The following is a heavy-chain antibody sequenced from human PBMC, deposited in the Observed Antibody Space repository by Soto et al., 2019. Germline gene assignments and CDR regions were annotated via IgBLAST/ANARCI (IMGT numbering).Heavy chain of an antibody. CDR2: INPSGGST. D-gene: IGHD2-8*01. CDR3: AGPPEPGCSNAVCDPLDY. CDR1: GYTFTSYY. V-gene: IGHV1-46*01. J-gene: IGHJ4*02. Sequence: QVQLVQSGAEVKKPGASVKISCKASGYTFTSYYMHWVRQAPGQGLEWMGKINPSGGSTNYGQKLQGRGDMTRGTAASRGYREHNSPRSEDTAVYYGAGPPEPGCSNAVCDPLDYWGQGTLGTVSA.